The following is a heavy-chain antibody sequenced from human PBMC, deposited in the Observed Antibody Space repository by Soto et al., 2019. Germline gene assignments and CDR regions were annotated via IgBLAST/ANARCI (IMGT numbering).Heavy chain of an antibody. CDR1: GGTFSSYA. D-gene: IGHD1-1*01. J-gene: IGHJ3*02. V-gene: IGHV1-69*13. Sequence: SVQVSCKASGGTFSSYAISWVRQAPGQGLEWMGGIIPIFGTANYAQKFQGRVTITADESTSTAYMELSSLRSEDTAVYYCAREGGTTRLAFESWGQGTMVTVSS. CDR3: AREGGTTRLAFES. CDR2: IIPIFGTA.